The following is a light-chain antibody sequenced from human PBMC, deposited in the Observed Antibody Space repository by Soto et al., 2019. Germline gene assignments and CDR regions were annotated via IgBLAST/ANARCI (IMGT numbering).Light chain of an antibody. CDR1: QSVSGNH. CDR3: QQYGGSQIT. Sequence: EIVLTQSPATLSLSPGERATLSCGASQSVSGNHLAWYQQKPGLAPSLLIYDASSRSTGIPDRFSGSGSGTDFPLFINRLEPEDFAMYYCQQYGGSQITFGQGTRLEIK. CDR2: DAS. J-gene: IGKJ5*01. V-gene: IGKV3D-20*01.